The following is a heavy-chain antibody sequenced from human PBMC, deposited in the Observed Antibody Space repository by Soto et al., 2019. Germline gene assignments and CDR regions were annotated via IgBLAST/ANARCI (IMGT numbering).Heavy chain of an antibody. CDR1: GGSISSSSYY. CDR2: IYYSGST. D-gene: IGHD2-21*02. V-gene: IGHV4-39*01. J-gene: IGHJ6*02. Sequence: SETLCLTYTVSGGSISSSSYYWGWIRQPPGKGLEWIGSIYYSGSTYYNPSLKSRVTISVDTSKNQFSLKLSSVTAADTAVYYCATGGAWYDYYGTVVWRHGTTITVS. CDR3: ATGGAWYDYYGTVV.